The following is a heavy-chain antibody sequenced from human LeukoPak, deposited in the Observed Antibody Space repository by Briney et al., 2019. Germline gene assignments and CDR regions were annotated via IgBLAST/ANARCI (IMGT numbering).Heavy chain of an antibody. D-gene: IGHD1-20*01. CDR1: GFTFSSYA. J-gene: IGHJ4*02. V-gene: IGHV3-48*03. CDR2: ISSSGSTI. Sequence: GGSLRLSCAASGFTFSSYAMSWVRQAPGKGLEWVSYISSSGSTIYYADSVKGRFTISRDNAKNSLYLQMNSLRAEDTAVYFCARRRYNWNAIDYWGQGTLVTVPS. CDR3: ARRRYNWNAIDY.